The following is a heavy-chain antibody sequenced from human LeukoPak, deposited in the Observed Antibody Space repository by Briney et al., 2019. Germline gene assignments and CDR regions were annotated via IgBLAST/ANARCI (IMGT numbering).Heavy chain of an antibody. Sequence: GGSLRLSCAASGFTFSSYWTSWVRQAPGKGLEWVANIKQDGSEKYYVDSVKGRFTISRDNAKNSLYLQMNSLRAEDTAVYYCASCDFWSGYHFDYWGQGTLVTVSS. CDR2: IKQDGSEK. CDR1: GFTFSSYW. J-gene: IGHJ4*02. CDR3: ASCDFWSGYHFDY. D-gene: IGHD3-3*01. V-gene: IGHV3-7*01.